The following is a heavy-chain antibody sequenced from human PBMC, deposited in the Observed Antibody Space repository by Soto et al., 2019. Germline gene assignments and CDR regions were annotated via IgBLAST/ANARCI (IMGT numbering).Heavy chain of an antibody. CDR3: ASTRGSSYDY. CDR2: IYNGGGT. J-gene: IGHJ4*02. CDR1: GFTVSGNY. V-gene: IGHV3-53*02. Sequence: EVQLVETGGGLIQPGRSLRLSCAASGFTVSGNYRSWVRQAPGKGLEWVSVIYNGGGTYYADSVKGRFTISRDNSKNTLYLQMNSLRAEDTAVYYCASTRGSSYDYWGQGTLVTVSS. D-gene: IGHD6-6*01.